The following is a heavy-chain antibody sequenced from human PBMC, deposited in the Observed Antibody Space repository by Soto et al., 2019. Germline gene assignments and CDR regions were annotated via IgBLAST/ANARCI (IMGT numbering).Heavy chain of an antibody. CDR1: GGTFSSYA. D-gene: IGHD2-2*01. J-gene: IGHJ4*02. CDR2: IIPIFGTA. V-gene: IGHV1-69*12. Sequence: HVQLVQSGAEVKKPGSSVKVSCKASGGTFSSYAIRWVRQAPGQGLEWMGGIIPIFGTANYAQKFQGRVTITADESTTTAYTELNSLRSEDTAVYYCARGLRLSTAAANFDYWGQGTLVTVSS. CDR3: ARGLRLSTAAANFDY.